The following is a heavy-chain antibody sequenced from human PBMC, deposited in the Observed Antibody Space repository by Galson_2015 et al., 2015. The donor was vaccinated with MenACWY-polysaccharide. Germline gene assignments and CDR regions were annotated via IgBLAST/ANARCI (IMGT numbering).Heavy chain of an antibody. Sequence: SLRLSCAASGFTFDDYAMHWVRQAPGKGLEWVSGISWNSANIGYADSVKGRFTVSRDNAKNFLYLQMNSLRGEDTALYYCAEAVTYGSGSYRRYYGLDVWGQGTTVTVSS. V-gene: IGHV3-9*01. CDR2: ISWNSANI. D-gene: IGHD3-10*01. CDR3: AEAVTYGSGSYRRYYGLDV. J-gene: IGHJ6*02. CDR1: GFTFDDYA.